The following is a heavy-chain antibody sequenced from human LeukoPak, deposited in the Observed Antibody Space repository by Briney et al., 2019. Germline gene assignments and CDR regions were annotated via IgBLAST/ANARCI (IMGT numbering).Heavy chain of an antibody. Sequence: PSQTLSLTCAVSGGSISSGGYSWSWIRQPPGKGLEWIGYMYDSGSTYYNPSLKSRVSISLDRSKNQFALQLTSVTAADTAMYLCARGNWGYFTDWGQGTLVTVSS. V-gene: IGHV4-30-2*01. J-gene: IGHJ4*02. CDR3: ARGNWGYFTD. CDR2: MYDSGST. CDR1: GGSISSGGYS. D-gene: IGHD3-3*01.